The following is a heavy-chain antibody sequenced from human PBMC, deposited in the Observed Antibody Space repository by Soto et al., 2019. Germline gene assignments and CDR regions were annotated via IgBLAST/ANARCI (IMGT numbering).Heavy chain of an antibody. CDR1: GASINFYY. CDR2: FSSSGST. Sequence: SETLSLTCAVSGASINFYYWNWIRQPPGRGLEWVVSFSSSGSTNYNPSLESRVTISLDTSKNQFSLKLTSVTAADTAVYYCARDKITGLFDYWGQGTLVTVSS. V-gene: IGHV4-59*12. CDR3: ARDKITGLFDY. J-gene: IGHJ4*02. D-gene: IGHD2-8*02.